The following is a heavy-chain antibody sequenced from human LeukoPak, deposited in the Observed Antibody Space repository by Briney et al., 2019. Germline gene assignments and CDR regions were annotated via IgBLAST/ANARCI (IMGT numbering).Heavy chain of an antibody. V-gene: IGHV3-33*06. Sequence: GRSLRLSCAASGFTFSSYGMHWVRQAPGKGLEWVAVIWYDGSNKYYADSVKGRFTVSRDNSKNTLYLQMNSLRAEDTAVYYCAKAGAGSGSYYNENYFDYWGQGTLVTVSS. CDR1: GFTFSSYG. CDR2: IWYDGSNK. CDR3: AKAGAGSGSYYNENYFDY. D-gene: IGHD3-10*01. J-gene: IGHJ4*02.